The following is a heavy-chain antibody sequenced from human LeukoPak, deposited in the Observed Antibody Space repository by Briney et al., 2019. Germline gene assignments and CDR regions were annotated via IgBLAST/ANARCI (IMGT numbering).Heavy chain of an antibody. V-gene: IGHV3-23*01. D-gene: IGHD1-1*01. CDR2: ISDSGDSR. CDR1: GFTFSTYA. CDR3: AKMYRLFDY. Sequence: GGSLRLSCAASGFTFSTYAMNWVRQAPGKGLEWVSLISDSGDSRYYADSVKGRFTISRDNSKNTLSLQMNSLRAEDTAVYYCAKMYRLFDYWGQGTLVTVSS. J-gene: IGHJ4*02.